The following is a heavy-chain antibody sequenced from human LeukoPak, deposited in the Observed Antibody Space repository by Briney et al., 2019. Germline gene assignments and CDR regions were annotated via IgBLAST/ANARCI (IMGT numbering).Heavy chain of an antibody. Sequence: GGSLRLSCAASGFTFSSYAIHWVRQAPGKGLEWVAVISYDGSNKYYAASVKGRFTISRDNPKNTLYLQMNSLRAEDTAVYYCARDSSGWSGRHPVDYWGQGTLVTVSS. J-gene: IGHJ4*02. CDR2: ISYDGSNK. CDR1: GFTFSSYA. D-gene: IGHD6-13*01. V-gene: IGHV3-30-3*01. CDR3: ARDSSGWSGRHPVDY.